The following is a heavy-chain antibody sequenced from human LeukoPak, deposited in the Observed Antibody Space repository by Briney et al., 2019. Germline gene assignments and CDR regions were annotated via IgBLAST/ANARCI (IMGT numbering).Heavy chain of an antibody. Sequence: EASVKVSCKTSGYIFTNYDINWVRQATGHGLGWMGWMNLENSGTQPAQKFQGRLIMTMDASAGTAYMELSSLTSDDTAVYYCARFVRHQLPTTDYWGQGTLVTVSS. J-gene: IGHJ4*02. CDR2: MNLENSGT. V-gene: IGHV1-8*01. CDR3: ARFVRHQLPTTDY. D-gene: IGHD2-2*01. CDR1: GYIFTNYD.